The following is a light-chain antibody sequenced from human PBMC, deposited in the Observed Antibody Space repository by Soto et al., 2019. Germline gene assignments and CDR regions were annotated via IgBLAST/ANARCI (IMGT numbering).Light chain of an antibody. CDR1: QSVSSY. V-gene: IGKV3-11*01. CDR2: DAS. J-gene: IGKJ2*01. CDR3: QQRSNWPRT. Sequence: EIVLTQSPATLSLSPGERATLSCRASQSVSSYLAWYQQKPGQAPRLLIYDASNRATGIPARFSGSGSGTDFTLTISSLEPEDFAVYYCQQRSNWPRTLGQGTKREIK.